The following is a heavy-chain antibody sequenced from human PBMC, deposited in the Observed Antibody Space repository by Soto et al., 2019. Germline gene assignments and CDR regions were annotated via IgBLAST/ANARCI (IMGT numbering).Heavy chain of an antibody. Sequence: LETQSLTCSVSDGYLRYYFLSWIRQQPGMALEWIGEINHLGSINYNPSLKSRVTMSVDTSKNQFSLTLNSVTAADTATYYCARGGISHWAYFYYMDVWDRGTTVTVSS. CDR2: INHLGSI. CDR3: ARGGISHWAYFYYMDV. CDR1: DGYLRYYF. J-gene: IGHJ6*03. D-gene: IGHD2-21*01. V-gene: IGHV4-34*01.